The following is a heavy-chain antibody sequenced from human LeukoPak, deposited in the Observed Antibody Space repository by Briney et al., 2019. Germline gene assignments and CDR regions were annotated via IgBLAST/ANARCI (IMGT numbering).Heavy chain of an antibody. CDR3: ARVKPGIAVGIDY. Sequence: GGSLRLSCAASGFTFSDYYMSWIRQAPGKGLEWVSSISSTSSYIYYADSVKGRFTISRDNAKNSLYLQMNSLRAEDTAVYYCARVKPGIAVGIDYWGQGTLVTVSS. J-gene: IGHJ4*02. V-gene: IGHV3-11*06. D-gene: IGHD6-19*01. CDR1: GFTFSDYY. CDR2: ISSTSSYI.